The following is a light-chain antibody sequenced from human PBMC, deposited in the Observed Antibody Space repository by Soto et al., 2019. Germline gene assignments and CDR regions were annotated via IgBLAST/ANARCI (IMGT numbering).Light chain of an antibody. V-gene: IGKV3-11*01. CDR1: QSVSRY. Sequence: EIVLTQSPGTLSLSPGERATLSCRASQSVSRYLAWYQQKGGQAPRLLIYDASNRATGIPARFSGSGSGTDFTLTISSLEPEDFAVYFCQQYDSWPLTFGGGTKVDIK. CDR3: QQYDSWPLT. J-gene: IGKJ4*01. CDR2: DAS.